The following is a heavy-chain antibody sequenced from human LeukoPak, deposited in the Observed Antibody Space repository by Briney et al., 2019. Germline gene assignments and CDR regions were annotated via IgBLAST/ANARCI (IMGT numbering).Heavy chain of an antibody. Sequence: PSEALSLTCTVSGGSINDYFWSWVRQPPRKGLEYIGYIYYSGGTDYNPSLKRRVTISVDTSKNQFSLKLSSVTAADTAVYYCARSYSSSSPFDYWGQGTLVTVSS. CDR3: ARSYSSSSPFDY. CDR2: IYYSGGT. D-gene: IGHD6-6*01. V-gene: IGHV4-59*12. J-gene: IGHJ4*02. CDR1: GGSINDYF.